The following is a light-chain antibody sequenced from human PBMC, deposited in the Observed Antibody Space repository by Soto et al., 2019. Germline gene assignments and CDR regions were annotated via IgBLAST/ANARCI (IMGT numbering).Light chain of an antibody. CDR2: RYS. V-gene: IGLV1-40*01. CDR3: QSYDNRLSAYV. J-gene: IGLJ1*01. Sequence: QSVLTQPPSVSGAPGQRVTISCTGSSSNIGTGYDVHWYQQVPGTAPKLLMYRYSNRPSGVPDRFSGSKSGASASLAITGLQAEDEADYYCQSYDNRLSAYVFGNGTKLTV. CDR1: SSNIGTGYD.